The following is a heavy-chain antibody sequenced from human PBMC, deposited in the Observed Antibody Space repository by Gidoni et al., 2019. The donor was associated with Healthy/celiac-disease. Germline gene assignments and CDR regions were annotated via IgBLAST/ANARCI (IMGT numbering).Heavy chain of an antibody. CDR2: ISWNSGSI. J-gene: IGHJ3*02. CDR3: ARAGQLLNSDAFDI. Sequence: EVQLVESGGGLVQPGRSLRLSCAASGFTFDDYAMHWVRQAPGKGLEGVSCISWNSGSIGYADSVKGRFTIARDNAKNSLYLQMNSRRAEDTALYYCARAGQLLNSDAFDIWGQGTMVTVSS. V-gene: IGHV3-9*01. CDR1: GFTFDDYA. D-gene: IGHD2-2*01.